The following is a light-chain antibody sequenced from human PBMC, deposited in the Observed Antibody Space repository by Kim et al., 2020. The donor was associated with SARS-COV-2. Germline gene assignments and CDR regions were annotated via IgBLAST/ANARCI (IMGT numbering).Light chain of an antibody. V-gene: IGKV1-39*01. CDR3: QQSNSVPFT. CDR1: QRFGTY. CDR2: AAS. J-gene: IGKJ3*01. Sequence: DIQMTQSPSSLSASVGDRVTITCRASQRFGTYLIWYQKKPGEAPKLLIYAASSLQSGVPSRFSGSGSGTDFTLTISSLQPEDSATYYCQQSNSVPFTFGPGTKVDIK.